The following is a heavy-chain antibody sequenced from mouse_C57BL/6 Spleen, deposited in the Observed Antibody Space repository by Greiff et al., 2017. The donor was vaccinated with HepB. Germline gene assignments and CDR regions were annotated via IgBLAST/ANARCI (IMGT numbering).Heavy chain of an antibody. CDR2: INPGSGGT. V-gene: IGHV1-54*01. CDR1: GYAFTNYL. Sequence: QVQLKESGAELVRPGTSVKVSCKASGYAFTNYLIEWVKQRPGQGLEWIGVINPGSGGTNYKEKFKGKATLTADKSSSTAYMQLSSLTSEDSAVYFCASGGRDSSGPRGFDYWGQGTTLTVAS. D-gene: IGHD3-2*02. CDR3: ASGGRDSSGPRGFDY. J-gene: IGHJ2*01.